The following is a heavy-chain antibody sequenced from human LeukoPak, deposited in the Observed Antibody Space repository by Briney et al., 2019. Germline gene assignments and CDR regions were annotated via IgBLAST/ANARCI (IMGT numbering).Heavy chain of an antibody. CDR1: GGSVSSYY. V-gene: IGHV4-59*02. J-gene: IGHJ3*02. D-gene: IGHD3-10*01. CDR3: ARYYRDDPAFDI. Sequence: PSETLSLTCTVSGGSVSSYYWSWIRQPPGKGLEWIGYIYYSGSTNYNPSLKSRVTISVDMSKNQFSLKLSSVTAADTAVYYCARYYRDDPAFDIWGQGTMVTVSS. CDR2: IYYSGST.